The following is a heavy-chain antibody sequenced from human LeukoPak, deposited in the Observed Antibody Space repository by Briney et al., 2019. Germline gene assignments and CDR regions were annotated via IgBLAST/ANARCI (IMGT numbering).Heavy chain of an antibody. CDR2: IYYSGST. J-gene: IGHJ4*02. V-gene: IGHV4-59*01. CDR3: ARARAGSGCIDY. D-gene: IGHD3-10*01. Sequence: PSETLSLTCTVSGGSITTYYGTWIRQSPGKGLEWIGYIYYSGSTTYNPSLKSRVTISVDTSKSQFSLRLNSVTAADTAIYYCARARAGSGCIDYWGQGTLVTVSS. CDR1: GGSITTYY.